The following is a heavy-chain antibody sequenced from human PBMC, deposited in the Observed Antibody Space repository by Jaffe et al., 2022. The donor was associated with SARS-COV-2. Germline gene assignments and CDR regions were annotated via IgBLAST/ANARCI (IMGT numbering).Heavy chain of an antibody. CDR3: AKVGLWVPAPTNWNYVYYFDY. CDR2: ISGSGGNT. CDR1: GFNFSNYA. D-gene: IGHD1-7*01. J-gene: IGHJ4*02. Sequence: EVQLLESGGGLVQPGGSLRLSCAASGFNFSNYAMSWVRQAPGKGLEWVSGISGSGGNTYYADSVKGRFTISGDNSRNTLYLQMNSLRAEDTAVYYCAKVGLWVPAPTNWNYVYYFDYWGQGTLVTVSS. V-gene: IGHV3-23*01.